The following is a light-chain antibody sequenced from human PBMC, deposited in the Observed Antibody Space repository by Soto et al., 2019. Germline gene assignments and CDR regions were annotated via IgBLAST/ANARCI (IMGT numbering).Light chain of an antibody. J-gene: IGLJ3*02. CDR3: QSYDSSLSGWV. Sequence: QSVLTQPPSVSGSPGQTVTISCTGSSSNIGAGYDVHWYQQLPGTAPKLLIYGNSNRPSGVPDRFSGSKSGTSASLAITGLRDEDEADYYCQSYDSSLSGWVFGGGTKLTVL. V-gene: IGLV1-40*01. CDR2: GNS. CDR1: SSNIGAGYD.